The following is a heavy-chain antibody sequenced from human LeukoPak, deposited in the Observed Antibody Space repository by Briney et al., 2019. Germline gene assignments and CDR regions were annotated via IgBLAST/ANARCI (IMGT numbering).Heavy chain of an antibody. CDR2: ISGSGGST. CDR1: GFTFSSYA. V-gene: IGHV3-23*01. D-gene: IGHD6-19*01. CDR3: ARDSEQWLVLYYYGMDV. Sequence: GGSLRLSCAASGFTFSSYAMSWVRRAPGKGLEWASAISGSGGSTYYADSVKGRFTISRDNSKNTLYLQMNSLRAEDTAVYYCARDSEQWLVLYYYGMDVWGQGTTVTVSS. J-gene: IGHJ6*02.